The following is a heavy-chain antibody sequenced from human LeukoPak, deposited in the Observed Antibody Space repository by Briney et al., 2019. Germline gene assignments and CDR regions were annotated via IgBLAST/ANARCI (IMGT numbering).Heavy chain of an antibody. CDR2: ISYDGSNK. CDR1: GFTFNSYA. Sequence: GGSLRLSCAASGFTFNSYAMHWVRQAPGKGLEWVAVISYDGSNKNHAGSVKGRVTISRDDSKNTLYLQMSSLRAEDTAVYFCATSRSLDYWGQGTLVTVSS. CDR3: ATSRSLDY. V-gene: IGHV3-30*04. J-gene: IGHJ4*02.